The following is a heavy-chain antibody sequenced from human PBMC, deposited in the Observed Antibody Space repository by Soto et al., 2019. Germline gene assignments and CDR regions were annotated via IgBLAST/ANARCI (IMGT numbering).Heavy chain of an antibody. CDR2: ITPYNGNT. D-gene: IGHD3-10*01. CDR3: ARSSYYGSDTYTDYGVVV. CDR1: GYTFTYVY. J-gene: IGHJ6*02. V-gene: IGHV1-45*02. Sequence: QMHLVQSGAEVKRTGSSVKISCKASGYTFTYVYLHWVRQAPGQSLEWMGCITPYNGNTRYAQKYQDRVTITGDGSLTVFLELSSLRSEDTAIYYCARSSYYGSDTYTDYGVVVWGQGTTVTVSS.